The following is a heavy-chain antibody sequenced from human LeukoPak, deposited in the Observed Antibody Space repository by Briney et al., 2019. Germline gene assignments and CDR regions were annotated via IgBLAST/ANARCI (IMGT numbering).Heavy chain of an antibody. J-gene: IGHJ3*02. CDR3: ARVERGPVLLWFGELSTDAFDI. D-gene: IGHD3-10*01. Sequence: SETLSLTCTVSGGSISSYYWSWIRQPPGKGLEWIGYIYYSGSTNYNPSLKSRVTISVDTSKNQFSLKLSSVTAADTAVYYCARVERGPVLLWFGELSTDAFDIWGQGTMVTVSS. CDR1: GGSISSYY. V-gene: IGHV4-59*01. CDR2: IYYSGST.